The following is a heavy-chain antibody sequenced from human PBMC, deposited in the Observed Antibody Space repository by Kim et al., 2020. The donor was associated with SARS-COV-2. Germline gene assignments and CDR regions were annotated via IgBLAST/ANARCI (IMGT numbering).Heavy chain of an antibody. D-gene: IGHD3-10*01. CDR2: ISGSGGST. CDR3: AKIPNYYGSGSPLDY. CDR1: GFTFSSYA. J-gene: IGHJ4*02. Sequence: GGSLRLSCAASGFTFSSYAMSWVRQAPGKGLEWVSAISGSGGSTYYADSVKGRFTISRDNSKNTLYLQMNSLRAEDTAVYYCAKIPNYYGSGSPLDYWGQGTLVTVSS. V-gene: IGHV3-23*01.